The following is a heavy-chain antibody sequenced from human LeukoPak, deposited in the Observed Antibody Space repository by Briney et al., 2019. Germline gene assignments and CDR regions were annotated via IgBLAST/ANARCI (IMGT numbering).Heavy chain of an antibody. CDR2: ISSSGSTI. J-gene: IGHJ4*02. CDR1: GFTFSDYY. V-gene: IGHV3-11*04. CDR3: ATYYYDSSGPIDY. Sequence: GSLRLSCAASGFTFSDYYMSWIRQAPGKGLEWVSYISSSGSTIYYADSVKGRFTISRDNAKNSLYLQMNSLRAEDTAVYYCATYYYDSSGPIDYWGQGTLVTVSS. D-gene: IGHD3-22*01.